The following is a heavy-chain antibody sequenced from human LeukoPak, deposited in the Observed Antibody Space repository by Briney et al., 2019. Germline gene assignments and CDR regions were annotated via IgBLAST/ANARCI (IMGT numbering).Heavy chain of an antibody. J-gene: IGHJ6*02. CDR1: AFTFSSYW. Sequence: GWSLRLSCAASAFTFSSYWMSWVRQAPGKGLEWVATIKLDGSEKYYVDSVKGRFTISRDNAKNSLYLQMNSLRAEDTAVYYCARDHWGIVENGYDYFYYDMDVWGQGTTVTVSS. V-gene: IGHV3-7*01. CDR3: ARDHWGIVENGYDYFYYDMDV. D-gene: IGHD7-27*01. CDR2: IKLDGSEK.